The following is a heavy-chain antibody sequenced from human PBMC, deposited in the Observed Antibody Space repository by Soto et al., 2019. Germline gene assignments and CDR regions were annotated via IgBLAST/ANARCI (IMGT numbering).Heavy chain of an antibody. CDR2: SSSDSTTI. J-gene: IGHJ6*02. D-gene: IGHD6-25*01. Sequence: EVQLVESGGGLVQPGGSLRLSCAVSGFTFSRYSMNWVRQAPAKGLEWVSYSSSDSTTIYYAESVQGRFTIYRDNAKNSLYLRMSSLRDEDTAVYYCARVAAPRRYRMDVCGQGTTGTVSS. CDR3: ARVAAPRRYRMDV. V-gene: IGHV3-48*02. CDR1: GFTFSRYS.